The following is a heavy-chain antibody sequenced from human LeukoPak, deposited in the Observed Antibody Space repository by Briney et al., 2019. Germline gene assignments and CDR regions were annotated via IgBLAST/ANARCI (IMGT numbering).Heavy chain of an antibody. CDR1: GFTFSSYG. J-gene: IGHJ5*01. Sequence: GRSLRLSCAASGFTFSSYGMRWVRQAPGKGLEWVGVIWYDGRNKQYAESVKGRFTISRGNSKNMLYLQMNSLRGEDTAVYYCARGETNWFDSWGQGTLVTVSS. CDR2: IWYDGRNK. V-gene: IGHV3-33*01. CDR3: ARGETNWFDS.